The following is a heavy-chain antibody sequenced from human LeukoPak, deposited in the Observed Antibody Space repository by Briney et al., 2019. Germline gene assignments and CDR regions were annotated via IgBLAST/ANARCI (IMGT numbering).Heavy chain of an antibody. D-gene: IGHD2-15*01. CDR2: ISSSSITI. Sequence: GGSLRLSCAASGFTFSSYSLNWVRQAPGKGLEWVSFISSSSITIYYADSVKGRFTITRDNAEKSLYLQMNSLRAEDTAVYYCARDRGGSYSAIDYWGQGTLVTVSS. CDR1: GFTFSSYS. V-gene: IGHV3-48*04. J-gene: IGHJ4*02. CDR3: ARDRGGSYSAIDY.